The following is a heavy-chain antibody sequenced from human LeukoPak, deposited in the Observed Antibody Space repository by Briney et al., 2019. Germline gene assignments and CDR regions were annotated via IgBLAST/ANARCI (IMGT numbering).Heavy chain of an antibody. V-gene: IGHV4-61*02. CDR1: GGSISSGSYY. D-gene: IGHD2-2*01. Sequence: PSETLSLTCTVSGGSISSGSYYWSWIRQPAGKGLEWIGRIYTSGSTNYNPSLKSRVTISVDTSKNQFSLKLSSVTAADTAVYYCAREDLVPAAKSFWFDPWGQGTLVTVSS. CDR3: AREDLVPAAKSFWFDP. J-gene: IGHJ5*02. CDR2: IYTSGST.